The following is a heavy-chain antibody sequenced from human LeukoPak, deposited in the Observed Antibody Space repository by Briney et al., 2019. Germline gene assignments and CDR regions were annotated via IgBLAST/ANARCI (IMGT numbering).Heavy chain of an antibody. J-gene: IGHJ5*01. V-gene: IGHV3-7*01. D-gene: IGHD4-17*01. CDR1: GFTFSRYW. CDR2: IKQDGSEK. Sequence: PGGSLRLSCAVSGFTFSRYWMTWVRQAPGGGLKGLANIKQDGSEKNYVDSVKGRFTISRDNAKISLYLQMNSLRGDDTAVYYCARASTVATGWLDSWGQGTLVTVSS. CDR3: ARASTVATGWLDS.